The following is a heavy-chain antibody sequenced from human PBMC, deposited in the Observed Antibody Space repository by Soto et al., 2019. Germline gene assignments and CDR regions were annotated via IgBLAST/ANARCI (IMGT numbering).Heavy chain of an antibody. CDR2: IIPILGTA. V-gene: IGHV1-69*11. J-gene: IGHJ3*01. CDR3: ARDSRLHCSGGNCFSKGGYYESSTP. D-gene: IGHD2-15*01. Sequence: QVQLVQSGAEVKKPGSSVTVSCKASGGTFSRYAISWVRQAPGQGLEWMGRIIPILGTANYSKKLQGRVTIAADEATITAYREMSSLRSEDTAVYYCARDSRLHCSGGNCFSKGGYYESSTPWGQGTMVTVSS. CDR1: GGTFSRYA.